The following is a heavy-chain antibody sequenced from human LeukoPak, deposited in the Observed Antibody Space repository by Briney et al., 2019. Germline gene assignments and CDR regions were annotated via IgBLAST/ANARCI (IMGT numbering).Heavy chain of an antibody. Sequence: GASVKVSCKASGRTFSSYAISWVRQAPGQGLEWMGGIIPIFGTANYAQKFQGRVTITTDESTSTAYMELSSLRSEDTAVYYCVVSNITYYYDSSGFPRRYYFDYWGQGTLVTVSS. D-gene: IGHD3-22*01. V-gene: IGHV1-69*05. CDR3: VVSNITYYYDSSGFPRRYYFDY. CDR2: IIPIFGTA. CDR1: GRTFSSYA. J-gene: IGHJ4*02.